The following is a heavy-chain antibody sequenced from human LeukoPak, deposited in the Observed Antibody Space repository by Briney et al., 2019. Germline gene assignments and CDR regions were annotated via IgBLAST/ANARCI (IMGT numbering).Heavy chain of an antibody. Sequence: SETLSLTCTISAGSISSYYWSWIRQPPGKGLEWIGYISYTGTTNDNPSLKSRVTISVDRSKNQFSLKLSSVTAADTAVYYCARAPYSSYGDYWGQGTLVTVAS. D-gene: IGHD3-22*01. V-gene: IGHV4-59*12. J-gene: IGHJ4*02. CDR1: AGSISSYY. CDR3: ARAPYSSYGDY. CDR2: ISYTGTT.